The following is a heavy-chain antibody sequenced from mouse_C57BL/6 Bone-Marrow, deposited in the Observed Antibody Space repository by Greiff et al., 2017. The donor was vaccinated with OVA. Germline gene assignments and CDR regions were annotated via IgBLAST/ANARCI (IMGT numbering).Heavy chain of an antibody. CDR1: GYTFTSYD. CDR2: IYPGDGST. J-gene: IGHJ1*03. CDR3: AREGTTVAYWYFDV. Sequence: VKVVESGPELVKPGASVTLSCKASGYTFTSYDINWVKQRPGQGLEWIGWIYPGDGSTEYNQKFKGKATLTGDKSSSTAYMELRSLTSEDSAVYFCAREGTTVAYWYFDVWGTGTTVTVSS. V-gene: IGHV1-85*01. D-gene: IGHD1-1*01.